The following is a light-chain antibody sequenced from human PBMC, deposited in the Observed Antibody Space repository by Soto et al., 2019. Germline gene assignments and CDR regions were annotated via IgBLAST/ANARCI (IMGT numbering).Light chain of an antibody. CDR1: NIGSKS. V-gene: IGLV3-21*04. CDR3: QVWDPISDHAVV. Sequence: SYVLTQPPSVSVAPGETARVTCGGYNIGSKSVHWYQQKAAQAPVLVIYNDNDRPSGIPERFSGSNSGNTATLTINRVEAGDEAVYYCQVWDPISDHAVVFGGGTKVTVL. J-gene: IGLJ2*01. CDR2: NDN.